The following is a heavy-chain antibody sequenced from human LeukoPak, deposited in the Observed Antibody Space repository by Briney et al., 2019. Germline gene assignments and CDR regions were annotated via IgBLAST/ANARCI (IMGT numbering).Heavy chain of an antibody. D-gene: IGHD3-3*01. CDR3: ARDPEWLLYRYLDY. CDR2: INSDGSST. V-gene: IGHV3-74*01. Sequence: PGGSLRLSCAASGFTFSSYWMHWVRQAPGKGLVWVSRINSDGSSTSYADSVKGRFTISRDNAKNTLYPQMNSLRAEDTAVYYCARDPEWLLYRYLDYWGQGTLVTVSS. J-gene: IGHJ4*02. CDR1: GFTFSSYW.